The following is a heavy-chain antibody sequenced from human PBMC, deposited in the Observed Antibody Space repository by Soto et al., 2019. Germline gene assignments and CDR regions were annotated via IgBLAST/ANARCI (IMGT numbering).Heavy chain of an antibody. CDR3: ARNSHLGDLSLGY. Sequence: QVQLQESGPGLVKPSQTLSLTCPVSGGSISSVDYYWSWIRQHPGKGLEWIGYVRYGGRTYYEPSLKSRVTISVDTSQNEIALNLRSVTAADTAVYYCARNSHLGDLSLGYWGQGTLVTVSS. CDR1: GGSISSVDYY. D-gene: IGHD3-16*02. V-gene: IGHV4-31*03. CDR2: VRYGGRT. J-gene: IGHJ4*02.